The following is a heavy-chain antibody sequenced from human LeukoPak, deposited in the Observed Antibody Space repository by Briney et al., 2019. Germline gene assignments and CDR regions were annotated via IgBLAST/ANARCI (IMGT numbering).Heavy chain of an antibody. Sequence: AVKDSCKASRGTFSSSAISWVRPPPGRGREGMGRIIPIFGIANYAQKFQGRVTITADKSTGTAYMELSSLRSEDSAVYYCARSAQYSSYYYGMDVWGQGTTVTVSS. CDR2: IIPIFGIA. V-gene: IGHV1-69*04. J-gene: IGHJ6*02. D-gene: IGHD5-18*01. CDR1: RGTFSSSA. CDR3: ARSAQYSSYYYGMDV.